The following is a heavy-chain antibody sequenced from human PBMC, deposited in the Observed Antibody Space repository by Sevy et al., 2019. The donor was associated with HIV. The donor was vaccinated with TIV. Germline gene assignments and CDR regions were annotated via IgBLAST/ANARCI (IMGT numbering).Heavy chain of an antibody. Sequence: GGSLRLSCASSGFTFISHPMTWVRQAPGKGLEWVASISSSGGSTYYADSVKGRFTISRDNSKKMVDLQMNSLGVADTAVYFCVKEDFRGFDAWGQGTLVTVSS. D-gene: IGHD6-25*01. CDR1: GFTFISHP. CDR3: VKEDFRGFDA. V-gene: IGHV3-23*01. CDR2: ISSSGGST. J-gene: IGHJ5*02.